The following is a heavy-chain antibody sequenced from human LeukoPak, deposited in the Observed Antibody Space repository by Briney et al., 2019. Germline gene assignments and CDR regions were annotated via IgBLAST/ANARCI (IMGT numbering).Heavy chain of an antibody. CDR3: ARAGLGNFDY. J-gene: IGHJ4*02. CDR2: IYYSGST. CDR1: GGSISSYY. V-gene: IGHV4-59*12. Sequence: SETLSLTCTVSGGSISSYYWSWIRQPPGKGLEWIGYIYYSGSTNYNPSLKSRVTISVDTSKNQFSLKLSSVTAADTAVYYCARAGLGNFDYGGQETLVTVPS.